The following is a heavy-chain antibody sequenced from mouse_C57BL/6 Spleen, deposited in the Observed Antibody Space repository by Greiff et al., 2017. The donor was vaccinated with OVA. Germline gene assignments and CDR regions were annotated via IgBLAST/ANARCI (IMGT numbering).Heavy chain of an antibody. Sequence: EVQLVESGGDLVKPGGSLKLSCAASGFTFSSYGMSWVRQTPDKRLEWVATISSGGSYTYYPDSVKGRFTISRDNAKNTRYLQMSSLKSEDTAMYYCARGTTVVEGDYWGQGTTLTVSS. CDR2: ISSGGSYT. J-gene: IGHJ2*01. D-gene: IGHD1-1*01. V-gene: IGHV5-6*01. CDR3: ARGTTVVEGDY. CDR1: GFTFSSYG.